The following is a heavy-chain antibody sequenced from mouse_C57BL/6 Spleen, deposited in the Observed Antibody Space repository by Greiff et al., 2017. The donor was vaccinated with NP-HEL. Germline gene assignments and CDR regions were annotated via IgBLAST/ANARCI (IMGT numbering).Heavy chain of an antibody. CDR3: ARSIYYGSSYYAMDY. V-gene: IGHV1-52*01. CDR2: IDPSDSET. CDR1: GYTFTSYW. Sequence: VQLQQPGAELVRPGSSVKLSCKASGYTFTSYWMHWVKQRPIQGLEWIGNIDPSDSETHYNQKFKDKATLTVDKSSSTAYMQLSSLTSEDSAVYYCARSIYYGSSYYAMDYWGQGTSVTVSS. J-gene: IGHJ4*01. D-gene: IGHD1-1*01.